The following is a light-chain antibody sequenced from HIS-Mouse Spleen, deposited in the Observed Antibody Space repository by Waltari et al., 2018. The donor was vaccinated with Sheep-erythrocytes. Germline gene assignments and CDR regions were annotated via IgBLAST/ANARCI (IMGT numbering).Light chain of an antibody. CDR3: SSYAGSNNWV. V-gene: IGLV2-8*01. CDR2: EVS. Sequence: QSALTQPPSASGSPGQSVTIPCTGTSSAVGGYHYVSWYQPHPGKAPKLMIYEVSKRPSGVPDRFSGSKSGNTASLTVSGLQAEDEADYYCSSYAGSNNWVFGGGTKLTVL. CDR1: SSAVGGYHY. J-gene: IGLJ3*02.